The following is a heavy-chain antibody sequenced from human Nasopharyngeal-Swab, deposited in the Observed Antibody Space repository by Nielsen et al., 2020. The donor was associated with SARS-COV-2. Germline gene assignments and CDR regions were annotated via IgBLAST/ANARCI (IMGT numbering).Heavy chain of an antibody. D-gene: IGHD3-10*01. Sequence: GESLKISCAASGFTFSSHSMNWVLPAPGKGLGWVSSISSSSTYIYYADSVKGRFTISRDNAKNSLYLQMNSLRVEDTAVYYCARVLLRALGKFGEGYAFDIWGQGTTVTVSS. CDR2: ISSSSTYI. CDR3: ARVLLRALGKFGEGYAFDI. J-gene: IGHJ3*02. V-gene: IGHV3-21*01. CDR1: GFTFSSHS.